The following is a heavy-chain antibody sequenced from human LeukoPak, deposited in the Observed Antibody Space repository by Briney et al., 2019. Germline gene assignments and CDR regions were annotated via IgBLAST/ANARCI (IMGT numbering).Heavy chain of an antibody. CDR2: ISYDGSNK. J-gene: IGHJ6*02. V-gene: IGHV3-30-3*01. Sequence: GRSLRLSCAASGFTFSSYAMHWVRQAPGKGLEWVAVISYDGSNKYYADSVKGRFTISRDNSKNTLYLQMNSLRAGDTAVYYCARDSKDIVVVPAAQFYYYYYGMDVWGQGTTVTVSS. CDR1: GFTFSSYA. D-gene: IGHD2-2*01. CDR3: ARDSKDIVVVPAAQFYYYYYGMDV.